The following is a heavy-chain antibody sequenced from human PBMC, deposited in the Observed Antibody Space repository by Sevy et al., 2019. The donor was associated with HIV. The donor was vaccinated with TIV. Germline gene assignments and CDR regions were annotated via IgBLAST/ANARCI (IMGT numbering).Heavy chain of an antibody. Sequence: GGSLRLSCTASGFTFSSYVMSWVRQLPGKRLEWVSSIGATSNNPGYADSVKGRFTISRDNSKNSLYLQMNSLTTDDTAVYFCAFERLYSNVAEYFQSWGQGTLVTVSS. CDR2: IGATSNNP. CDR3: AFERLYSNVAEYFQS. J-gene: IGHJ1*01. CDR1: GFTFSSYV. D-gene: IGHD5-12*01. V-gene: IGHV3-23*01.